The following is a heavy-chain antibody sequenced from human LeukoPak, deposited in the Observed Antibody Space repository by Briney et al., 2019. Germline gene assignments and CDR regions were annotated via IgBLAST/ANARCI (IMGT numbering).Heavy chain of an antibody. CDR1: GFTIMTYW. J-gene: IGHJ3*02. CDR3: ARHQMDTGYRPFDI. Sequence: GGSLRLSCAASGFTIMTYWMTWVRQAPGKGLEWVAKIKEDGSERSYVDSVKGRFTISRDNARNSLYLQMNSLRVEDTAVYFCARHQMDTGYRPFDIWGQGRMVTVSS. V-gene: IGHV3-7*01. CDR2: IKEDGSER. D-gene: IGHD5-24*01.